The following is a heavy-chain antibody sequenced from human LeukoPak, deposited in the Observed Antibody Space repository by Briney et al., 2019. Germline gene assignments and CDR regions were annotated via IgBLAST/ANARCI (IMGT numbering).Heavy chain of an antibody. Sequence: PSETLSLNRTVSRGSLDNFYWSWIRQSPGKGLEGIGYLYYTGITNSNPSLRRRATISLDRSKNHISLILKSVTAADTAVYYCARGGSSYGAFEIWGQGTMVTVSS. V-gene: IGHV4-59*12. D-gene: IGHD5-18*01. CDR3: ARGGSSYGAFEI. J-gene: IGHJ3*02. CDR1: RGSLDNFY. CDR2: LYYTGIT.